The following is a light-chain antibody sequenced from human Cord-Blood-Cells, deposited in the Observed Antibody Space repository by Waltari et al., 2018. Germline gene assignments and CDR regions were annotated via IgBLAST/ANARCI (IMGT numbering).Light chain of an antibody. CDR2: ATS. J-gene: IGKJ2*01. CDR3: QQSYSTPYT. CDR1: QSISSY. Sequence: IQITQSPPSLSASAGDRVTITCRASQSISSYLNWYQQKPGKAPKLLIYATSSLQSGVPSRFSGSGSGTDFTLTISSLQPEDFATYYCQQSYSTPYTFGQGTKLEIK. V-gene: IGKV1-39*01.